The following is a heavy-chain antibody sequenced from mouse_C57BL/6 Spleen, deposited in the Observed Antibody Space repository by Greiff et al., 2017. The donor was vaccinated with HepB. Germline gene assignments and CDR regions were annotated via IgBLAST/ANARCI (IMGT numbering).Heavy chain of an antibody. CDR3: ARFYYGSDYAMDY. CDR1: GYTFTSYW. V-gene: IGHV1-50*01. CDR2: IDPSDSST. Sequence: QVQLQQPGAELVKPGASVKLSCKASGYTFTSYWMQWVKQRPGQGLEWIGEIDPSDSSTNYNQKFKGKATLTVDTSSSTAYMQLSSLTSEDSAVYYCARFYYGSDYAMDYWGQGTSVTVSS. D-gene: IGHD1-1*01. J-gene: IGHJ4*01.